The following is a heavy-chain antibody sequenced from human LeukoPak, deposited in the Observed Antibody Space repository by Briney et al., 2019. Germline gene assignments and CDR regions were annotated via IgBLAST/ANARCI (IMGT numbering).Heavy chain of an antibody. CDR3: ARYGVGFGELLPRNNWFDP. D-gene: IGHD3-10*01. CDR2: ISAYNGNT. Sequence: ASVKVSCKASGYTFTSYGISWVRQVPGQGLEWMGWISAYNGNTNYAQKLQGRVTMTTDTSTSTAYMELRSLRSDDTAVYYCARYGVGFGELLPRNNWFDPWGQGTLVTVSS. J-gene: IGHJ5*02. CDR1: GYTFTSYG. V-gene: IGHV1-18*01.